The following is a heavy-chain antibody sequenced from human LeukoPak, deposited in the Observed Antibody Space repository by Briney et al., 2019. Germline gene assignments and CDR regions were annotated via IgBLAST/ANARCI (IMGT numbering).Heavy chain of an antibody. D-gene: IGHD3-22*01. CDR3: ARDGRNYYDRSGYYSALAY. CDR1: GFTFSDYY. V-gene: IGHV3-11*04. CDR2: ISSSGSTI. Sequence: PGGSLRLSCAASGFTFSDYYMSWIRQAPGKGLEWVPYISSSGSTIYYADSVKGRFTISRDNAKNSLYLQMNSLRADDTAVYYCARDGRNYYDRSGYYSALAYWGQETLVTVSS. J-gene: IGHJ4*02.